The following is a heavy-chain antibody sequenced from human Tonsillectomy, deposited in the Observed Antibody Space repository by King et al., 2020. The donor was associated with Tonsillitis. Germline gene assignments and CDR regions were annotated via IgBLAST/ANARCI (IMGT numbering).Heavy chain of an antibody. V-gene: IGHV3-23*04. J-gene: IGHJ4*01. CDR2: ISGSGGST. CDR3: AKDTTSGGTSYYFDY. CDR1: GSTFSTYA. Sequence: VQLVESGGGLVQPGGSLRLSCAASGSTFSTYAMSWVRQAPGKGLEWVSAISGSGGSTYYADSVKGRFTISRDKSKNTLYLQMNSLRAEDTAVYYCAKDTTSGGTSYYFDYWGHGTLVTVSS. D-gene: IGHD2-2*01.